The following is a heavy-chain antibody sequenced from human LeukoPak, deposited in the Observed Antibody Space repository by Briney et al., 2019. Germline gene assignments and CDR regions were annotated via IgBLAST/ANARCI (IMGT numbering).Heavy chain of an antibody. V-gene: IGHV3-30*02. J-gene: IGHJ4*02. Sequence: GGSLRLSCAASGFTFSSYGMHWVRQAPGKGLEWVAFIRIDGSYNSYSDSVKGRFTISRDNSKNTLYLQMNSLRSEDTAVYYCARGQGPPEYGSGSYYRPDYWGQGTLVTVSS. CDR3: ARGQGPPEYGSGSYYRPDY. CDR1: GFTFSSYG. CDR2: IRIDGSYN. D-gene: IGHD3-10*01.